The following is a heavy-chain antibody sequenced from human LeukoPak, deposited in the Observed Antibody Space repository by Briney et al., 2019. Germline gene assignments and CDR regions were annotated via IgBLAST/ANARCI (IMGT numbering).Heavy chain of an antibody. V-gene: IGHV3-23*01. D-gene: IGHD3-22*01. CDR3: AKIYYYDSSGLGVGAFDI. CDR1: GFTFSSYG. CDR2: ISGSGGST. J-gene: IGHJ3*02. Sequence: GGSLRLSCAASGFTFSSYGMSWVRQAPGKGLEWVSAISGSGGSTYYADSVKGRFTISRDNSKNTLYLQMNSLRAEDTAVYYCAKIYYYDSSGLGVGAFDIWGQGTMVTVSS.